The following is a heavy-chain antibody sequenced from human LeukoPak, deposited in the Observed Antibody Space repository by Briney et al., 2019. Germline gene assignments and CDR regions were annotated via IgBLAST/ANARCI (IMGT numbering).Heavy chain of an antibody. CDR2: IYYSGST. CDR1: GGSISSYY. CDR3: ARVQLWNTYYFDY. Sequence: PSETLSLTCTVSGGSISSYYWSWIRQPPGKGLERIGYIYYSGSTNYNPSLKSRVTISVDTSKNQFSLKLSSVTAADTAVYYCARVQLWNTYYFDYWGQGALVTVSS. J-gene: IGHJ4*02. D-gene: IGHD5-18*01. V-gene: IGHV4-59*08.